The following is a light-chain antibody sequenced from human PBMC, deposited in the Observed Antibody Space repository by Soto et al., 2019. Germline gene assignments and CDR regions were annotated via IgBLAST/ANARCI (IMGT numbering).Light chain of an antibody. V-gene: IGLV2-14*03. CDR3: SSYSSSDNLV. J-gene: IGLJ2*01. CDR2: DVR. Sequence: QSVLTQPASVSGSPGQSITISCTGTSSDVGGHNFVSWYQQHPGRAPKLMIYDVRNRPSGVSNRFSGSKSANTASLVISGLQAEDEADYYCSSYSSSDNLVFGGGTKLTVL. CDR1: SSDVGGHNF.